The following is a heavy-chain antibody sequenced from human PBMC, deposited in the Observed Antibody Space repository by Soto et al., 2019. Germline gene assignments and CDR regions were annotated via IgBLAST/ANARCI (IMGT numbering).Heavy chain of an antibody. J-gene: IGHJ4*02. V-gene: IGHV4-4*02. CDR2: IYHSGST. D-gene: IGHD3-22*01. CDR3: AREPRSSGYLVD. CDR1: GGSISSSNW. Sequence: PSETLSLTCAVSGGSISSSNWWSWVRQPPGKGLEWIGEIYHSGSTNYNPSLKSRVTISVDKSKNQFSLNLSSVTAADTAVYYCAREPRSSGYLVDWGQGTLVTVSS.